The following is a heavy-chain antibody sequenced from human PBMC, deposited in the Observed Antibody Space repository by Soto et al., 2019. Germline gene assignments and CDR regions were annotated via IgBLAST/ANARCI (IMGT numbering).Heavy chain of an antibody. CDR2: ISNSGTT. CDR1: GGSVSSGVYY. V-gene: IGHV4-61*08. CDR3: ARLRITHFGVVTGHYFDY. Sequence: SETLSLTCSVSGGSVSSGVYYWSWIRQPPGKGLELIGYISNSGTTNYNPSLTSRVAISLARSSNPFSLNLTSVTAADTAVYACARLRITHFGVVTGHYFDYWVRGTLVTVSS. D-gene: IGHD3-3*01. J-gene: IGHJ4*02.